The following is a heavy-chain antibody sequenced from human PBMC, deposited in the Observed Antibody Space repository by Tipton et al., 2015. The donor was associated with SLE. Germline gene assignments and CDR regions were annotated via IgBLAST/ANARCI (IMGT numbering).Heavy chain of an antibody. CDR3: ARVDVPWDAGIWY. J-gene: IGHJ4*02. CDR2: ISSSSSYI. D-gene: IGHD1-1*01. CDR1: GFTFSSYS. V-gene: IGHV3-21*01. Sequence: SLRLSCAASGFTFSSYSMNWVRQAPGKGLEWVSSISSSSSYIYYADSVKGRFTISRDNAKNSLYLQMNSLRAEDTAVYYCARVDVPWDAGIWYWDQGTLVTVSS.